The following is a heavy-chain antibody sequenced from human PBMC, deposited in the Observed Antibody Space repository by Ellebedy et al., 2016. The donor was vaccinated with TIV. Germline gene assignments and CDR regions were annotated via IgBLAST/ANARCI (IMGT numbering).Heavy chain of an antibody. CDR1: GYTFTGYY. CDR3: ARGGDSGSYYKGTHGMDV. J-gene: IGHJ6*02. V-gene: IGHV1-2*02. CDR2: INPNSGGT. Sequence: AASVKVSCKASGYTFTGYYMHWVRQAPGQGLEWMGWINPNSGGTNYAQKFQGRVTMTRDTSISTAYMELSRLRSDDTAVYYCARGGDSGSYYKGTHGMDVWGQGTTVTVSS. D-gene: IGHD3-10*01.